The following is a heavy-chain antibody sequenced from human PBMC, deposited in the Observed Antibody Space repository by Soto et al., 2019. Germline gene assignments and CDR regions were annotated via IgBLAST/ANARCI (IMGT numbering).Heavy chain of an antibody. D-gene: IGHD2-2*01. CDR3: ARASCSSTSCFYQNWNYAQVHWFDP. J-gene: IGHJ5*02. CDR2: INAGNGNT. V-gene: IGHV1-3*01. CDR1: GYTFTSYA. Sequence: ASVKVSCKASGYTFTSYAMHWVRQAPGQRLEWMGWINAGNGNTKYSQKFQGRVIITRDTSASTAYMELSSLRSEDTAVYYCARASCSSTSCFYQNWNYAQVHWFDPWGQGTLVTVSS.